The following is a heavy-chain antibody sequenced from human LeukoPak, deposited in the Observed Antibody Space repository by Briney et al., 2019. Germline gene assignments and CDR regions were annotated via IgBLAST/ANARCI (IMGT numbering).Heavy chain of an antibody. CDR3: ARENHGSFDY. V-gene: IGHV3-21*01. Sequence: GESLRPSCAASGFSFSTYYVNWVRQAPGKGLEWVSCISSSSTYIYYADSVRGRFAISRDNAKNSLYLQMNSLRAEDTAVYYCARENHGSFDYWGQGSLVTVSS. CDR1: GFSFSTYY. CDR2: ISSSSTYI. D-gene: IGHD1-14*01. J-gene: IGHJ4*02.